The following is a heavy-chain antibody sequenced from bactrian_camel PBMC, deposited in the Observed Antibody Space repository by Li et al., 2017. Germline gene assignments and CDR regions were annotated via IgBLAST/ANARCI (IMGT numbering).Heavy chain of an antibody. CDR1: GFPFSEHT. CDR3: AADRRGPSGCYFRSFAPPPFGY. Sequence: QLVESGGGLVQPGGSLTLSCTASGFPFSEHTMSWVRQAPGKGLEWVSGVNAGAGSTDYADSVKGRFTISKDNVKNILYLQMNSLKLEDAGLYYCAADRRGPSGCYFRSFAPPPFGYWGQGTQVTVS. V-gene: IGHV3S1*01. J-gene: IGHJ6*01. D-gene: IGHD3*01. CDR2: VNAGAGST.